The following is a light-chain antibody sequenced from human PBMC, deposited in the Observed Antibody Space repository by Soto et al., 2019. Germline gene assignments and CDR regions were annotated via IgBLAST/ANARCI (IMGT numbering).Light chain of an antibody. J-gene: IGLJ2*01. CDR2: DNN. Sequence: QSVLTQPPSVSAAPGQKVTISCSGSRSNIGNNNVSWYQQLPGAAPKLLIYDNNKRPSGIPDRFSGSKSGTSATLGITGLQTGDEADYYCGTWVVTLTAHVVFGGGTKVTVL. V-gene: IGLV1-51*01. CDR3: GTWVVTLTAHVV. CDR1: RSNIGNNN.